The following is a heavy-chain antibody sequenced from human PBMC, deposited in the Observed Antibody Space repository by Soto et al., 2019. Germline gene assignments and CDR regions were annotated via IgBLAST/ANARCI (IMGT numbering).Heavy chain of an antibody. V-gene: IGHV1-69*02. CDR1: GGTFSSYT. Sequence: SVKVSGKASGGTFSSYTISWVRQAPGQGLEWMGRIIPILGIANYAQKFQGRVTITADKSTSTAYMELSSLRSEDTAVYYCARASIDCGGDCYPSYYYYYMDVWGKGTTVTVSS. CDR3: ARASIDCGGDCYPSYYYYYMDV. D-gene: IGHD2-21*01. J-gene: IGHJ6*03. CDR2: IIPILGIA.